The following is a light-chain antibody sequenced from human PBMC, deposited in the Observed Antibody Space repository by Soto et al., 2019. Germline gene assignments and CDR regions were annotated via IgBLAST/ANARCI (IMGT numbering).Light chain of an antibody. J-gene: IGKJ5*01. CDR1: ESVSDNY. Sequence: EIVLTQSPGTLSLSSGERATLSCRASESVSDNYLAWYQQRSGQAPRLVIYGASSRASAVPDRFSGSGSGSEFSLTISGLEPEDFAVYFCQHFGSSPPVIFGQGTRLEIK. CDR2: GAS. V-gene: IGKV3-20*01. CDR3: QHFGSSPPVI.